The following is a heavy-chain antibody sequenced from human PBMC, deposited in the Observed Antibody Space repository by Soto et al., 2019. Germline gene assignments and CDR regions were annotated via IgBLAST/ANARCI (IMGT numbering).Heavy chain of an antibody. D-gene: IGHD3-3*02. Sequence: ASVKVSCKASGYTFTGYYMHWVRQAPGQGLEWMGWINPNSGGTNYAQKFQGRVTMTRDTSISTAYMELSRLRSDDTAVYYCARDRIFGVVIWFDHWGQGTLVTVSS. CDR2: INPNSGGT. CDR1: GYTFTGYY. V-gene: IGHV1-2*02. CDR3: ARDRIFGVVIWFDH. J-gene: IGHJ5*02.